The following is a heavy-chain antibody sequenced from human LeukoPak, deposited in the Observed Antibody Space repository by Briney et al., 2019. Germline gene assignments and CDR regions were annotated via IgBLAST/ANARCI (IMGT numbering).Heavy chain of an antibody. CDR1: GFTVSSNY. CDR2: IYSGGGT. CDR3: AKVEYSSSWSYYYYYYGMDV. V-gene: IGHV3-53*01. J-gene: IGHJ6*02. Sequence: PGGSLRLSCAASGFTVSSNYMSWVRQAPGKGLEWVSVIYSGGGTYYADSVKGRFTISRDNSKNTLYLQMNSLRAEDTAVYYCAKVEYSSSWSYYYYYYGMDVWGQGTTVTVSS. D-gene: IGHD6-13*01.